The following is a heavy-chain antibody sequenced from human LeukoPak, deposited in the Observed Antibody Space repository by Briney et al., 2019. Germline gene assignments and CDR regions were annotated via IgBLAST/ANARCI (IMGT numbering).Heavy chain of an antibody. J-gene: IGHJ4*02. CDR2: IFYSGDT. CDR1: GASMKSYY. D-gene: IGHD1-26*01. V-gene: IGHV4-59*08. CDR3: ARQPYMLGAYYFNY. Sequence: SETLSLTCTVSGASMKSYYWSWIRQPPGKGLEWIGYIFYSGDTNYNPSLKSRVTLSVDTSKNQFSLNLRSVTAADTAVYYCARQPYMLGAYYFNYWDQGTLVTVSS.